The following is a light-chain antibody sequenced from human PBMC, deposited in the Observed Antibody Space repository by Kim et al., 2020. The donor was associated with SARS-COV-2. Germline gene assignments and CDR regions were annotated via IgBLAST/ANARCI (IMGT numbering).Light chain of an antibody. V-gene: IGKV1-9*01. CDR3: QQLDSYPIT. J-gene: IGKJ5*01. CDR2: ASS. Sequence: ASVGDRFTIPCLASQLFGHYLAWYQQTPGKPPKLLIDASSTLQSGVPSRFSGGASGTEFSLTISSLQPEDFATYFCQQLDSYPITLGQGTRLEIK. CDR1: QLFGHY.